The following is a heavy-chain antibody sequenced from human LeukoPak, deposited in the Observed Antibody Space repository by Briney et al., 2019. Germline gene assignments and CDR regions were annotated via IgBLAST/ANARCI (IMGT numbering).Heavy chain of an antibody. D-gene: IGHD3-3*01. CDR2: IWYDGSNK. Sequence: PGGSLRLSCTASGFTFSSYGMYWVRQAPGKGLEWVAVIWYDGSNKNYADSVKGRFTISRDNSKNTLCLQMNSLRAEDTAVYYCASLRSGPRYGMDVWGQGTTVTVSS. V-gene: IGHV3-33*01. J-gene: IGHJ6*02. CDR1: GFTFSSYG. CDR3: ASLRSGPRYGMDV.